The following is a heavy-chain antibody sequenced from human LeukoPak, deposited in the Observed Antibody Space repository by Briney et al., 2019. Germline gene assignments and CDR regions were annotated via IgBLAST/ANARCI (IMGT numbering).Heavy chain of an antibody. CDR2: ISWNSGSI. Sequence: GRSLRLSCAASGFTFDDYAMHWVRQAPGKGLEWVSGISWNSGSIGYADSVKGRFTISRDNAKNSLYLQMNSLRVEDTAVYYCARNMYTSGWYRLGYWGQGTLVTVSS. CDR1: GFTFDDYA. CDR3: ARNMYTSGWYRLGY. D-gene: IGHD6-19*01. V-gene: IGHV3-9*01. J-gene: IGHJ4*02.